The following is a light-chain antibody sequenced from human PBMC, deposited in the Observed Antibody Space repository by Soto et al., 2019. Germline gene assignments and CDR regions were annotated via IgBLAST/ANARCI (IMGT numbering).Light chain of an antibody. CDR3: SSKTSSSSPFV. CDR2: EVS. Sequence: QSDLTQPASVSGSPGQSITISCTGSTSDVGAYNYVSWYKHHPGQAPQLMIYEVSNRPSGVSNRFSGSKSGNTASLTISGLQADDEGDYYCSSKTSSSSPFVFGTGTKLTVL. CDR1: TSDVGAYNY. J-gene: IGLJ1*01. V-gene: IGLV2-14*01.